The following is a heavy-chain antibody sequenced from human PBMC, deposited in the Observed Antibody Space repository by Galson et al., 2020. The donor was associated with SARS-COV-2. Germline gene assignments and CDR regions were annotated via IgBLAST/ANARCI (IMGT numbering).Heavy chain of an antibody. CDR1: GFTFSHHC. V-gene: IGHV3-21*01. CDR3: ERDRWDTSTWYRGDYYYGVDV. J-gene: IGHJ6*04. Sequence: GGTLRLSCVVSGFTFSHHCMTWVRQAPGKGLEWLSSICCISGFIYYSYSVNGRFTITRDNANHSLYLQMNSLRAEETALYYCERDRWDTSTWYRGDYYYGVDVWGEGTTVIVSS. CDR2: ICCISGFI. D-gene: IGHD6-13*01.